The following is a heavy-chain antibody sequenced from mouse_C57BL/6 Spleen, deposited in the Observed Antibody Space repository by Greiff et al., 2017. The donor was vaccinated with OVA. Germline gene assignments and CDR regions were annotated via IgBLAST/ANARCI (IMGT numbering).Heavy chain of an antibody. CDR1: GYTFTSYW. D-gene: IGHD3-2*02. V-gene: IGHV1-59*01. J-gene: IGHJ2*01. Sequence: VQLQQPGAELVRPGTSVKLSCKASGYTFTSYWMHWVKQRPGQGLEWIGVIDPSDSYTNYNQKFKGKATLTVDTSSSTAYMQLRSLTSEDSAVYYCARGRSGYVGYWGQGTTLTVSS. CDR3: ARGRSGYVGY. CDR2: IDPSDSYT.